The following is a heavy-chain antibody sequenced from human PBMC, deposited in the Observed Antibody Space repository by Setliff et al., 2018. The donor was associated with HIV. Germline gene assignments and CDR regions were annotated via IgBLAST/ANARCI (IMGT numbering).Heavy chain of an antibody. Sequence: SETLSLTCTVSGGSISSISYYWGWIRQPPGKGLEWIGSIYYSGSTYYNPSLKSRVTILVDPSNNQFSLRLSSVTAADTAVYYCARHSDFWSEDAFDIWAQGTVVTVSS. D-gene: IGHD3-3*01. V-gene: IGHV4-39*01. CDR3: ARHSDFWSEDAFDI. J-gene: IGHJ3*02. CDR2: IYYSGST. CDR1: GGSISSISYY.